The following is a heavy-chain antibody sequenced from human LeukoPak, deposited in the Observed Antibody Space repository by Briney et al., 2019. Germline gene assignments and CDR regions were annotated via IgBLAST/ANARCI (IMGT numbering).Heavy chain of an antibody. CDR3: ARGSRELYYFDY. J-gene: IGHJ4*02. V-gene: IGHV4-59*01. D-gene: IGHD1-7*01. Sequence: SETLSLTCTVSGGSISSYYWSWIRQPPGKELEWIGYIYYSGSTKYNPSLKSRVTISVDASKTQFSLKLNSVTAADTAVYYCARGSRELYYFDYWGQGTLVTVSS. CDR2: IYYSGST. CDR1: GGSISSYY.